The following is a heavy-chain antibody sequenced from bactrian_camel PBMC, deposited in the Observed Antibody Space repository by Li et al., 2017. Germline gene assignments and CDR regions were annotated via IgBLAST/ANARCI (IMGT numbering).Heavy chain of an antibody. V-gene: IGHV3S40*01. Sequence: QLVESGGGLVQPGGSLTLSCAGSGFTFSTYVMTWVRQAPGKGLEWISGINSLGDSTYYVDSVKGRFTISRDNAKNTLYLQMNSLQTEDTAVYYCTIGLYADFGYGGQGTQVTVS. J-gene: IGHJ4*01. D-gene: IGHD1*01. CDR1: GFTFSTYV. CDR2: INSLGDST. CDR3: TIGLYADFGY.